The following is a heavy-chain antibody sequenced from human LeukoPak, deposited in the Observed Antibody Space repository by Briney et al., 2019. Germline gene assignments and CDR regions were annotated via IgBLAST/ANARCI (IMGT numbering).Heavy chain of an antibody. D-gene: IGHD3-9*01. Sequence: ETRSLTCAVSGVSISSSEWWIWVRQPPGQGLEWIGEIHRDGRTRYNPSLKSRVTMSMDYSKNQFSLSVTSVTAADTAIYYCGKTDIYFNPIDYWGPGSLVTVSS. CDR1: GVSISSSEW. J-gene: IGHJ4*02. CDR3: GKTDIYFNPIDY. CDR2: IHRDGRT. V-gene: IGHV4-4*02.